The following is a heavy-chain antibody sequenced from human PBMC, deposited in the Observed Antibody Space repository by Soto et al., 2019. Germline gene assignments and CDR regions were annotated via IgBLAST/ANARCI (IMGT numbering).Heavy chain of an antibody. D-gene: IGHD2-2*01. Sequence: EVQLVESGGGLIQPGGSLRLSCAASGFTVSSNYMSWVRQAPGKGLEWVSVIYSGGSTYYADSVKGRFTISRDNSKNTLYLQMNSLRAEDTAVYYCANLPWGGYCSSTSCYSWGQGTLVTVSS. CDR3: ANLPWGGYCSSTSCYS. V-gene: IGHV3-53*01. CDR1: GFTVSSNY. J-gene: IGHJ4*02. CDR2: IYSGGST.